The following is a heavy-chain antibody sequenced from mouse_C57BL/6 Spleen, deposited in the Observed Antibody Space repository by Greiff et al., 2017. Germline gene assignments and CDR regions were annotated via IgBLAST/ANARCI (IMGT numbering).Heavy chain of an antibody. V-gene: IGHV1-55*01. CDR1: GYTFTSYW. J-gene: IGHJ2*01. CDR3: ARWDGGYYVPFDY. CDR2: IYPGSGST. Sequence: VQLQQPGAELVKPGASVKMSCKASGYTFTSYWITWVKQRPGQGLEWIGDIYPGSGSTNYNEKFKSKATLTVDTSSSTAYVQLSSLTSEDSAVYYCARWDGGYYVPFDYWGQGTTLTVSS. D-gene: IGHD2-3*01.